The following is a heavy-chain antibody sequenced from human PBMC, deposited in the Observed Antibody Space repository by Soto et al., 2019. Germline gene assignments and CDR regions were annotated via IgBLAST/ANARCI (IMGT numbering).Heavy chain of an antibody. V-gene: IGHV3-23*01. D-gene: IGHD2-2*01. CDR3: AKAGGFCSVTSCPRGYYYYGLAV. CDR2: IIGSGGDL. CDR1: GFTFSNYA. Sequence: ELQLLESGGGLVQPGESLRLSCVASGFTFSNYAMNWVRPAPGKGLEWVSVIIGSGGDLHYADSAKGRFTISSDNSKNTLHLRMTNLTAEDTALYYCAKAGGFCSVTSCPRGYYYYGLAVWGHGTTVIVSS. J-gene: IGHJ6*02.